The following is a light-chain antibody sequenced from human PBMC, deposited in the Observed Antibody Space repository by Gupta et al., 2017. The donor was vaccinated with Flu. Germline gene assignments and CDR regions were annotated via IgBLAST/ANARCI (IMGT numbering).Light chain of an antibody. CDR1: QSISSY. V-gene: IGKV1-39*01. Sequence: DILMTPSPSSLSASVGDRVTITCRASQSISSYLNWYQQKPGKAPKLLIYAASSLQSGVPSRFSGSGSGTDFTLTISSLQPEDFATYYCQQSYRTPQTFGQGTKVEIK. J-gene: IGKJ1*01. CDR2: AAS. CDR3: QQSYRTPQT.